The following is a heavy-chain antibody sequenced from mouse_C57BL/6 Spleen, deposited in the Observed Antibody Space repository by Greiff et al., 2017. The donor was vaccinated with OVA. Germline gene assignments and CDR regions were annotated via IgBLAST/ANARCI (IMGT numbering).Heavy chain of an antibody. V-gene: IGHV5-4*03. D-gene: IGHD3-2*02. CDR3: ARDSSGDYFDY. Sequence: EVMLVESGGGLVKPGGSLKLSCAASGFTFSSYAMSWVRQTPEKRLEWVATISDGGSYTYYPDNVKGRFTISRDNAKNNLYLQRSHLKSEDTAMYYCARDSSGDYFDYWGQGTTLTVSS. CDR2: ISDGGSYT. J-gene: IGHJ2*01. CDR1: GFTFSSYA.